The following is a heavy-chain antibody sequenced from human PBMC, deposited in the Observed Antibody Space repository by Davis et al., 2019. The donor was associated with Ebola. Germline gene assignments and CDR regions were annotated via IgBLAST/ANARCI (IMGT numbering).Heavy chain of an antibody. Sequence: GESLKISCAASGFTFSDYYMSWIRQAPGKGLEWVSYISSSGSTIYYADSVKGRFTISRDNAKNSLYLQMNSLRAEDTAVYYCARDPLGLGIAYWGQGTLVTVSS. J-gene: IGHJ4*02. V-gene: IGHV3-11*04. CDR2: ISSSGSTI. CDR3: ARDPLGLGIAY. CDR1: GFTFSDYY. D-gene: IGHD3-16*01.